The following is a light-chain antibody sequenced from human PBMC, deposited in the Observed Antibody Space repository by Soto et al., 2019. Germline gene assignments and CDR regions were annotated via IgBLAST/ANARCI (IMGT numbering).Light chain of an antibody. CDR2: GAS. CDR3: QQYDNSPWT. Sequence: EIVLTQSPGTLSLSPGERATLSCRASQSVSSSFLAWYQQKPGQAPRLLIYGASSRATGIPDRFSGSGSGTDFTLTISGLEPQDFLVYYCQQYDNSPWTFGQGTKVEIK. J-gene: IGKJ1*01. V-gene: IGKV3-20*01. CDR1: QSVSSSF.